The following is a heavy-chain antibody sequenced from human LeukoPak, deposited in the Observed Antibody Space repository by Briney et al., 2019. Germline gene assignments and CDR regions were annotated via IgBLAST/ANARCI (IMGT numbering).Heavy chain of an antibody. V-gene: IGHV3-21*01. CDR3: ARVRSRGDYGDYDYYYYMDV. D-gene: IGHD4-17*01. CDR1: GFTFSSYS. J-gene: IGHJ6*03. CDR2: ISSSSSYI. Sequence: GGSLRLSCAASGFTFSSYSMNWVRQAPGKGLEWVSSISSSSSYIYYADSVKGRFTISRDNAKNSLYLQMNSLRAEDTAVYYCARVRSRGDYGDYDYYYYMDVWGKGTTVTVSS.